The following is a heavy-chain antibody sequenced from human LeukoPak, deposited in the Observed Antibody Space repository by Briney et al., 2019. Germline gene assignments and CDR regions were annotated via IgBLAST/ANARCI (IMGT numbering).Heavy chain of an antibody. CDR1: GFGLSDCG. CDR3: ARELIGANSF. V-gene: IGHV3-30*03. CDR2: ITYDGTEI. J-gene: IGHJ4*02. Sequence: PGGSLRLSCAASGFGLSDCGMHWVRQAPGKGLEWLAVITYDGTEIHYADSVKGRFIISRDISRSTLHLQMNSLRVEDTAMYYCARELIGANSFWGQGTPVTVSS. D-gene: IGHD3-16*01.